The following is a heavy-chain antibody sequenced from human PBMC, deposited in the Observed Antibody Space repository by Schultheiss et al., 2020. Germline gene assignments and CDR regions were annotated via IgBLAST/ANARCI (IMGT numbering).Heavy chain of an antibody. CDR2: IYYSGST. CDR3: AKIEQQLVDC. Sequence: SETLSLTCAVYGGSFSGYYWSWIRQPPGKGLEWIGSIYYSGSTYYNPSLKSRVTISVDTSNNQFSLKLSSVTAADTAVYYCAKIEQQLVDCWGQGTPVTVSS. CDR1: GGSFSGYY. D-gene: IGHD6-13*01. V-gene: IGHV4-34*01. J-gene: IGHJ4*02.